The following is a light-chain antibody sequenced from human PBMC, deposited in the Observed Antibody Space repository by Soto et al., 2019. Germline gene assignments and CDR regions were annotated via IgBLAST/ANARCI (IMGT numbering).Light chain of an antibody. V-gene: IGKV1-8*01. CDR1: QGISSY. J-gene: IGKJ5*01. CDR2: AAS. Sequence: AIRMTQSPSSLSASTGDRVTITCRASQGISSYLACYQQKPGTAPKLLIYAASTLQSGVPSRFSGSGSGTDFTLTISCLQSEDFATYYWQQYYSYPLTFGQGTRLEIK. CDR3: QQYYSYPLT.